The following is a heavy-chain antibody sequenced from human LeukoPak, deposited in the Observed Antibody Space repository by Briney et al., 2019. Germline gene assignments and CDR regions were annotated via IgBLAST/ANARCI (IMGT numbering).Heavy chain of an antibody. CDR3: AKHHDPGGYPGGFET. CDR1: LWSFRVFL. V-gene: IGHV3-74*01. D-gene: IGHD5-18*01. Sequence: PGGSLRLSCVASLWSFRVFLRHGVGQAPGRGRVGVSRIKTDGSITNYADSLKGRFTISRDNSKKTRYLQMTSLRAKDTAVYYCAKHHDPGGYPGGFETSGQGNLVTVSS. CDR2: IKTDGSIT. J-gene: IGHJ5*02.